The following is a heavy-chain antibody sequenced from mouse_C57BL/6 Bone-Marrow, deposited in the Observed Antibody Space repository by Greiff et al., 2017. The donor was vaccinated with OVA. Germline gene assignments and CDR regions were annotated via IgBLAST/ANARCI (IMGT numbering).Heavy chain of an antibody. Sequence: QVQLQQPGAELVKPGASVKLSCKASGYTFTSYWMQWVKQRPGQGLEWIGEIDPSDSYTNYNQKFKGKATLTVDTSSSTAYMQLSSLTSEDSAVYYCALGGNWGQGTTLTVSS. D-gene: IGHD1-1*02. CDR1: GYTFTSYW. CDR2: IDPSDSYT. J-gene: IGHJ2*01. CDR3: ALGGN. V-gene: IGHV1-50*01.